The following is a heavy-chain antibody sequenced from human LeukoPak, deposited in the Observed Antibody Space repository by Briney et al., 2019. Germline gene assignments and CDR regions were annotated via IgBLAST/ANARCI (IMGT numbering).Heavy chain of an antibody. CDR2: ISTHTGGT. CDR3: ARDRGTSGRPNAFDV. J-gene: IGHJ3*01. CDR1: GYRFASYY. D-gene: IGHD6-6*01. Sequence: GASLKVSCKSSGYRFASYYIHWVRQAPGQGLEWMGWISTHTGGTNFAQNLQGRVTMIRDTSISTAYMELNNLRSDDTAVYYCARDRGTSGRPNAFDVWGQGTMVIVSS. V-gene: IGHV1-2*02.